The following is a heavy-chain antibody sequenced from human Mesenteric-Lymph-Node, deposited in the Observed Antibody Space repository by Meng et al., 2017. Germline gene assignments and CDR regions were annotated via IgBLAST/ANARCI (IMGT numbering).Heavy chain of an antibody. CDR3: AKEKTSASGLDFDY. CDR1: GFTLSSYA. CDR2: ISGSGVST. J-gene: IGHJ4*02. Sequence: GESLKISCAASGFTLSSYAMSWVRQTPGKGLEWVSAISGSGVSTYYADSVKGRFTISRDNSKNTVYLQMNSLRAEDTAVYYCAKEKTSASGLDFDYWGQGTLVTVSS. D-gene: IGHD3-10*01. V-gene: IGHV3-23*01.